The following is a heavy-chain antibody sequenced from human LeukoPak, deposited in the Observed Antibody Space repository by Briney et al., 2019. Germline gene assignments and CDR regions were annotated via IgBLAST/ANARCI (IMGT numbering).Heavy chain of an antibody. CDR1: GFPFNTYA. CDR2: ISGSGSST. Sequence: GGSLRLSGAASGFPFNTYAMSWVRQAPGKGLEWVSGISGSGSSTYYADSVKGRFTISRDNSKNTLYLQMNSLTAEDTAVYYCAKKAVAGDWGQGTLVTVSS. J-gene: IGHJ4*02. CDR3: AKKAVAGD. D-gene: IGHD6-19*01. V-gene: IGHV3-23*01.